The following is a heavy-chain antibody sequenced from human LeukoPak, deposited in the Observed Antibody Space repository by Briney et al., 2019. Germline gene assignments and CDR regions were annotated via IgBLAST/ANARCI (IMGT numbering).Heavy chain of an antibody. CDR2: IYYSGTT. CDR3: ARQDLAVSGIDY. CDR1: GGSISSGSYY. Sequence: SETLSLTCTVSGGSISSGSYYWSWIRQPPGKGLEWIGSIYYSGTTYYSPSVKSRVTISLDKSKDQFSLKLNFVTAADTAVYYCARQDLAVSGIDYWGQGALVTVSS. J-gene: IGHJ4*02. D-gene: IGHD6-19*01. V-gene: IGHV4-39*01.